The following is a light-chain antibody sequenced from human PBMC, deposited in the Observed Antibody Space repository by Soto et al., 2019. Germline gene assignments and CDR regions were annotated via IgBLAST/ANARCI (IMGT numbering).Light chain of an antibody. V-gene: IGKV1-5*01. CDR1: QSISSW. CDR3: QQYNSYSVT. J-gene: IGKJ4*01. CDR2: DAS. Sequence: IQMTQSPSTLYASVGDRVTITCRASQSISSWLAWYQQKPGKAPKLLIYDASSLESGVPSRFSGSGSGTEFTLTISSLQPDDFATYYCQQYNSYSVTFGGGTKVDIK.